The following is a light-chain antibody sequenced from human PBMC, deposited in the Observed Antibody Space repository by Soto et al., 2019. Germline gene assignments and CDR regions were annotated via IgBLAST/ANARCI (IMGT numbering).Light chain of an antibody. CDR2: EVS. Sequence: QSALTQPPSASGSPGQSVTISCTGTSSDVGGYNFVSWYQEHPGKAPKLIIYEVSKRPSGVPDRFSGSKSGNTASLTVSGLQAEDEADYYCSSYAGSNNRYVFGTGTEVTVL. CDR3: SSYAGSNNRYV. CDR1: SSDVGGYNF. J-gene: IGLJ1*01. V-gene: IGLV2-8*01.